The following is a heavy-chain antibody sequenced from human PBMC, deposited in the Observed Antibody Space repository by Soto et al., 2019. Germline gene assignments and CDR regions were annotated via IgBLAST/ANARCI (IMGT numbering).Heavy chain of an antibody. Sequence: ASVKVSCKASGFTFTGHYIHWVRQAPGQGLEWMGWINPNSGGTSYAQKFQGRVTMTRDTSITTAYMELSRLSSDDTAVYYCAKDPNGDYVGGFEFRGQGTMVTVSS. J-gene: IGHJ3*01. D-gene: IGHD4-17*01. CDR1: GFTFTGHY. V-gene: IGHV1-2*02. CDR3: AKDPNGDYVGGFEF. CDR2: INPNSGGT.